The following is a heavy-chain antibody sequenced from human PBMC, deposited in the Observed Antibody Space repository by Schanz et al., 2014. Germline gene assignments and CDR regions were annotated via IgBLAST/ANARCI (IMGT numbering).Heavy chain of an antibody. V-gene: IGHV1-18*01. CDR2: ISAYNGNT. D-gene: IGHD6-19*01. J-gene: IGHJ4*02. CDR1: GYTFTSHG. Sequence: QVHLVQSGAEVKKPGSSVKVSCKASGYTFTSHGISWVRQAPGQGLEWMGWISAYNGNTNYAQKLQGRVTMTTDTSTSTAYMELRSLRSDDTAVYYCARGGYSSGWYDRDIAHFDYWGQGTLVTVSS. CDR3: ARGGYSSGWYDRDIAHFDY.